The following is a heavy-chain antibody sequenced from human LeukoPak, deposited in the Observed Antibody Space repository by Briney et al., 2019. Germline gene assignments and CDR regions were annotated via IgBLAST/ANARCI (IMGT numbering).Heavy chain of an antibody. D-gene: IGHD3-22*01. CDR3: ARDTYYYDSSGPPGAFDI. CDR1: GYTFTSYG. CDR2: ISAYNGNT. Sequence: ASVKVSCKASGYTFTSYGISWVRQAPGQGLEWMGWISAYNGNTNYAQKLQGRVTMTTGTSTSTAYMELRSLRSDDTAVYYCARDTYYYDSSGPPGAFDIWGQGTMVTVSS. V-gene: IGHV1-18*01. J-gene: IGHJ3*02.